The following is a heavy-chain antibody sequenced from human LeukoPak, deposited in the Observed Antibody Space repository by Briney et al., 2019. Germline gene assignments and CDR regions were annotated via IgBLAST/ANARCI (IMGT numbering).Heavy chain of an antibody. J-gene: IGHJ4*02. CDR1: GGAFSSYA. CDR2: IIPIFGTA. V-gene: IGHV1-69*01. CDR3: ARDRLNYYGSGSYSHYFDY. D-gene: IGHD3-10*01. Sequence: SVKVSCKASGGAFSSYAISWVRQAPGQGLEWMGGIIPIFGTANYAQKFQGRVTITADESTSTAYMELSSLRSEDTAVYYCARDRLNYYGSGSYSHYFDYWGQGTLATVSS.